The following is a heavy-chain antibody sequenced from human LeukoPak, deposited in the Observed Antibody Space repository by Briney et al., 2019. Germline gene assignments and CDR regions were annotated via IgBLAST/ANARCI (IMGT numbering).Heavy chain of an antibody. D-gene: IGHD5-24*01. J-gene: IGHJ4*02. CDR1: GFTFTSYW. V-gene: IGHV3-33*08. CDR3: ARGRDGYNWIDY. Sequence: GGSLRLSCAASGFTFTSYWMHWVRQAPGKGLEWVAVIWYDGTNKYYADSVKGRFTISRDNSKNTLYLQMNSLRAEDTAVYYCARGRDGYNWIDYWGQGTLVTVSS. CDR2: IWYDGTNK.